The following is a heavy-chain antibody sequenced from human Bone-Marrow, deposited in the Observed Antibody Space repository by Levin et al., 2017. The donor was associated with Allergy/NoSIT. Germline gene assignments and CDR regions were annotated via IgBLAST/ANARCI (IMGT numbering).Heavy chain of an antibody. CDR3: ARGGIVVVPAAMYGRFDYGMDV. CDR1: GGSFSGSY. J-gene: IGHJ6*02. Sequence: SQTLSLTCAVYGGSFSGSYWSWIRQPPGKGLEWIGEINHSGSTNYNPSLKSRVTISVDTSKNQFSLKLSSVTAADTAVYYCARGGIVVVPAAMYGRFDYGMDVWGQGTTVTVSS. D-gene: IGHD2-2*01. CDR2: INHSGST. V-gene: IGHV4-34*01.